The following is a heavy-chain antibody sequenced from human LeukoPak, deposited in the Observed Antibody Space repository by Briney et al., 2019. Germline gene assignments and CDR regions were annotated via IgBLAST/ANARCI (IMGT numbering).Heavy chain of an antibody. Sequence: GESLKISCKGSGYSFTSYWIGWVRQMPGKGLEWMGIIYPGDSDTRYSPSFQGQVTISADKSISTAYLQWSSLKASDTAMYYCARSTTVTFWYFDLWGRGTLVTVSS. J-gene: IGHJ2*01. D-gene: IGHD4-17*01. CDR3: ARSTTVTFWYFDL. V-gene: IGHV5-51*01. CDR2: IYPGDSDT. CDR1: GYSFTSYW.